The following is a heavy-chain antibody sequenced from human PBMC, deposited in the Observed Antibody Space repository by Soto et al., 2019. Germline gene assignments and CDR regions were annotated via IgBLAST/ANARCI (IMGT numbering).Heavy chain of an antibody. CDR2: ISSSSSYI. Sequence: GGSLILSCAASGFTFSSYSMNWVRQAPGKGLEWVSSISSSSSYIYYADSVKGRFTISRDNAKNSLYLQMNSLRAEDTAVYYCAREASYYYDSSDYYQSGQDAFDIWGQGTMVTVSS. CDR1: GFTFSSYS. CDR3: AREASYYYDSSDYYQSGQDAFDI. D-gene: IGHD3-22*01. V-gene: IGHV3-21*01. J-gene: IGHJ3*02.